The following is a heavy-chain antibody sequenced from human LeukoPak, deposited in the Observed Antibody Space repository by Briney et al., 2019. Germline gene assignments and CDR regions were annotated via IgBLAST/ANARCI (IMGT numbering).Heavy chain of an antibody. CDR2: ISGSGGST. CDR3: AKVPSSWYYFDY. D-gene: IGHD6-13*01. V-gene: IGHV3-23*01. Sequence: QSGGSLRLSCAASGFTFSSYAMSWVRQAPGKGLGWVSAISGSGGSTYYADSVKGRFTISRDNSKNTLYLQMNSLRAEDTAVYYCAKVPSSWYYFDYWGQGTLVTVSS. CDR1: GFTFSSYA. J-gene: IGHJ4*02.